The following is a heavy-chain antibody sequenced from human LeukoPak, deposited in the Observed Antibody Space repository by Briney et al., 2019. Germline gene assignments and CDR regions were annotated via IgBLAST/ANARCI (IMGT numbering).Heavy chain of an antibody. CDR1: GGSISGYY. J-gene: IGHJ4*02. Sequence: PSETLSLTCTASGGSISGYYWSWIRQPPGKGLEWIGEINHSGSTNYNPSLKSRVTISVDTSKNQSSLKLSSVTAADTAVYYCARVDAGYYYFDYWGQGTLVTVSS. CDR3: ARVDAGYYYFDY. D-gene: IGHD1-1*01. V-gene: IGHV4-34*01. CDR2: INHSGST.